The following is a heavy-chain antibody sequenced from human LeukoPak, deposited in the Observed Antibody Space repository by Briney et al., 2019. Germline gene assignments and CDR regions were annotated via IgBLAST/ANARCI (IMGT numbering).Heavy chain of an antibody. V-gene: IGHV4-31*03. D-gene: IGHD3-10*01. CDR1: GGSISSGGYY. Sequence: PSETLSLTCTVSGGSISSGGYYWSWIRQHPGKGLEWSGYIYYSGSTYYNPSLKSRVTISVDTSKNQFSLKLSSVTAADTAVYYCARNGVYGSGSHFDYWGPGTLVTVSS. J-gene: IGHJ4*02. CDR3: ARNGVYGSGSHFDY. CDR2: IYYSGST.